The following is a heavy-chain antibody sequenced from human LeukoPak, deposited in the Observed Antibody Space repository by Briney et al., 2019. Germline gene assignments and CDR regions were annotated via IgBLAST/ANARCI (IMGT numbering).Heavy chain of an antibody. CDR1: GGSIRNYY. V-gene: IGHV4-59*01. CDR2: NFHGGST. CDR3: ARGISGYSRIFDY. D-gene: IGHD3-22*01. J-gene: IGHJ4*02. Sequence: SETLSLTCTVSGGSIRNYYWSWIRQPPGKGLEWIGYNFHGGSTNYNPSLKSRVTISVDTSKNQFSLRLNSVTAADTAVYYCARGISGYSRIFDYWGQGTLVTVSS.